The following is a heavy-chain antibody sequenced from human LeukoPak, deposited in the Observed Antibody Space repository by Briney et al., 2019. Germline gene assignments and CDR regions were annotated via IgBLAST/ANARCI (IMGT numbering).Heavy chain of an antibody. CDR3: ATGVDTAMRFFDF. D-gene: IGHD5-18*01. CDR1: GFTVSSNY. V-gene: IGHV3-66*01. CDR2: IYSGGST. J-gene: IGHJ4*02. Sequence: GGSLRLSCAASGFTVSSNYMSWVRQAPGKGLEWVSVIYSGGSTYHADSVKGRFTISRDNSKNTLYLQMNSLRAEDTAVYYCATGVDTAMRFFDFWGQGTLVTVSS.